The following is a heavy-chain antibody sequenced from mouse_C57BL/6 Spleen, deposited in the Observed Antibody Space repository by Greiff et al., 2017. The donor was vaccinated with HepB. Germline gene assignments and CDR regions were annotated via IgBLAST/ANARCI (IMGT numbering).Heavy chain of an antibody. V-gene: IGHV1-81*01. CDR1: GYTFTSYG. J-gene: IGHJ4*01. D-gene: IGHD1-1*01. Sequence: QVQLQQSGAELARPGASVKLSCKASGYTFTSYGISWVKQRPGQGLEWIGEIYPRSGNTYYNEKFKGKATLTADKSSSTAYMELRSLTSEDSAVYFCATGSKEGYYYAMDYWGQGTSVTISS. CDR2: IYPRSGNT. CDR3: ATGSKEGYYYAMDY.